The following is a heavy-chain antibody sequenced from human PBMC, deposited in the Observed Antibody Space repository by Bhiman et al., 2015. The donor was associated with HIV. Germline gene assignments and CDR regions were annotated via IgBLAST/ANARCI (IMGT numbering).Heavy chain of an antibody. V-gene: IGHV3-11*04. J-gene: IGHJ6*02. CDR1: GFTFSDYY. D-gene: IGHD2-21*02. CDR3: ARDSFSVTAIPYYYGMDV. Sequence: QVQLVESGGGLVKPGGSLRLSCAASGFTFSDYYMSWIRQAPGKGLEWVSYISSSDSSIYYADSVKGRFTISRDNAKNSLYLQMNSLRAEDTAVYYCARDSFSVTAIPYYYGMDVWGQGTTVTVSS. CDR2: ISSSDSSI.